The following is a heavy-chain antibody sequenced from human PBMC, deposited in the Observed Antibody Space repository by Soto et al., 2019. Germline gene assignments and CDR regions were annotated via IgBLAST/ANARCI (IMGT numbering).Heavy chain of an antibody. CDR1: GGSISSGGYY. J-gene: IGHJ4*02. D-gene: IGHD3-10*01. CDR2: IYYSGST. Sequence: PSETLSLTCTVSGGSISSGGYYWSWIRQHPGKGLEWIGYIYYSGSTYYNPSLKSRVTISVGTSKNQFSLKLSSVTAADTAVYYCARSTRGAYYYGSGSYYYFDYWGQGTLVTVSS. V-gene: IGHV4-31*03. CDR3: ARSTRGAYYYGSGSYYYFDY.